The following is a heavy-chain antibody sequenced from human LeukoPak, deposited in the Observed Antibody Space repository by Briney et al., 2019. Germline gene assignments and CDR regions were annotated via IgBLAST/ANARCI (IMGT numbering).Heavy chain of an antibody. Sequence: SETLSLTCTVSGGSISNYYWSWIRQPPGKGLEWIGYIYYSGSTNYNPSLKSRVTISVDTSKNQFSLKLSSVTAADTAVYYCARHDYSDAFDIWGQGTMVTVSS. D-gene: IGHD2-15*01. CDR1: GGSISNYY. V-gene: IGHV4-59*08. CDR2: IYYSGST. CDR3: ARHDYSDAFDI. J-gene: IGHJ3*02.